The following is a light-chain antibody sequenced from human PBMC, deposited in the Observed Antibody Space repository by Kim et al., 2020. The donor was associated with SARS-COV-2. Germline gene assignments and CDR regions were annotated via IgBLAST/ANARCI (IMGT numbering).Light chain of an antibody. J-gene: IGLJ2*01. CDR1: SGHSNYA. CDR2: LNSDGRH. V-gene: IGLV4-69*02. CDR3: QTWGTGIVV. Sequence: ASVKLTCTLSSGHSNYAIAWHQQQPEKGPRYLMRLNSDGRHSKGDGIPDRFSGSRSGAERYLTISSLQSEDEADYYCQTWGTGIVVFGGGTQLTVL.